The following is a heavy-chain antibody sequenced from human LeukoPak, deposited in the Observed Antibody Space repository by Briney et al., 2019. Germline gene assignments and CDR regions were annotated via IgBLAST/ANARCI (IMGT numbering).Heavy chain of an antibody. CDR2: IKKDGSDK. J-gene: IGHJ3*01. Sequence: GGSLRLSCVASGLTFRNYYMSWVRQAPGKGLEWVSNIKKDGSDKNYADAVKGRFTISRDNAKNTVSLQMNSLRVEDTAVYQCARDEEQLNVWGQGTVVIVSS. D-gene: IGHD1-26*01. CDR3: ARDEEQLNV. CDR1: GLTFRNYY. V-gene: IGHV3-7*01.